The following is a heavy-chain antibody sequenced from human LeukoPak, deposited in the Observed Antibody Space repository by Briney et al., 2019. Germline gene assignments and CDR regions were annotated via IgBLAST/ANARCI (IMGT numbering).Heavy chain of an antibody. CDR3: ASAALLSGTYFDY. D-gene: IGHD3-10*01. V-gene: IGHV4-61*02. Sequence: SQTLSLTCTVSGDSISSGIHYWNWIRQPAGKGLEWIGRIYTSGSTNYNPSLKSRVTISVDTSKNQFSLKLSSVTAADTAVYYCASAALLSGTYFDYWGQGTLVTVSS. CDR2: IYTSGST. CDR1: GDSISSGIHY. J-gene: IGHJ4*02.